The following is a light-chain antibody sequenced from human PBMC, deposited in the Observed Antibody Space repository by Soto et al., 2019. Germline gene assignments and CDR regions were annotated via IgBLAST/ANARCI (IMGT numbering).Light chain of an antibody. CDR3: QQFSIWPHTT. Sequence: SAPPKKRVTLSCRASQSVSSDLAWYKQKPGQAPRLLIYGASTRATGIPARFSGSGSGTEFTLTIGCLLSQDFADSCCQQFSIWPHTTFGQGTRLEIK. J-gene: IGKJ5*01. CDR2: GAS. CDR1: QSVSSD. V-gene: IGKV3-15*01.